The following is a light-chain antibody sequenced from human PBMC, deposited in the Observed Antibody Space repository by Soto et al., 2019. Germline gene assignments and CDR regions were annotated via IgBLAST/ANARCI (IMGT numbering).Light chain of an antibody. CDR1: QSLLHSDGYTY. Sequence: DIVMTQSPLSMPVTPGEPASISCMSSQSLLHSDGYTYMDWYLQKPGQSPQVLIYVTFNRASGVPNRCSGSGSGTDFTLKISKVEAEDSGVYYCMQALQTPYTFGQGTKLENK. CDR3: MQALQTPYT. J-gene: IGKJ2*01. CDR2: VTF. V-gene: IGKV2-28*01.